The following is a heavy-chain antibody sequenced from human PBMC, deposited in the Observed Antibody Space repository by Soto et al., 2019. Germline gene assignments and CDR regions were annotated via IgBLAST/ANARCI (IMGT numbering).Heavy chain of an antibody. CDR1: GFTFNNYA. CDR3: AKVRYGDYEGVHWYCDL. J-gene: IGHJ2*01. V-gene: IGHV3-23*01. D-gene: IGHD4-17*01. CDR2: IYGGGGGT. Sequence: EEQLLESGGGLVRPGGSLRLSCEASGFTFNNYAMNWVRQAPGKGLEWISAIYGGGGGTFYADSVKGRFTISRDNSRKSLYLQMNSLRAEDTAIYYCAKVRYGDYEGVHWYCDLWGRGTLVSVSS.